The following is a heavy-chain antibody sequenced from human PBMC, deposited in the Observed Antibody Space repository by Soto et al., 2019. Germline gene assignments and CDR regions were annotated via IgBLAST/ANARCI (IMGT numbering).Heavy chain of an antibody. Sequence: QVQLVESGGGVVQPGRSLRLSCTASGFTFSNYGMHWVRQAPGKGLEWVAVISDGGSNKDYADSVRGRFTISRDNSKNTLYLQMNSPTAQDTAMYYCARGSIVVISRDWLDPWGQGTLVTVSS. V-gene: IGHV3-30*03. CDR3: ARGSIVVISRDWLDP. CDR1: GFTFSNYG. D-gene: IGHD3-22*01. J-gene: IGHJ5*02. CDR2: ISDGGSNK.